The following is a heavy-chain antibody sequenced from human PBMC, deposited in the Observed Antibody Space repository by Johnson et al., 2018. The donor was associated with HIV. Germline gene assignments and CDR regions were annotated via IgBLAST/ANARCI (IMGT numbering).Heavy chain of an antibody. J-gene: IGHJ3*02. CDR3: AKDQQGGSAAFDI. CDR1: GFTFSNYG. D-gene: IGHD3-16*01. CDR2: VWYDRINK. V-gene: IGHV3-33*06. Sequence: QVQLVESGGGVVQPGRSLRLSCAASGFTFSNYGMHWVRQAPGKGLEWVAVVWYDRINKYYADSVKGRFTISRDNSKNTLYLQMNSLRAEDTAVYYCAKDQQGGSAAFDIWGQGTMVTVSS.